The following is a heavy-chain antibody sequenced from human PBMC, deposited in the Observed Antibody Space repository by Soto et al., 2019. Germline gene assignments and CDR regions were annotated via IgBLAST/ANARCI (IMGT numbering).Heavy chain of an antibody. J-gene: IGHJ4*02. CDR2: VYDSGST. D-gene: IGHD4-17*01. CDR3: ARSLRGGLPTVTPHVY. CDR1: GGSISRYY. V-gene: IGHV4-59*01. Sequence: ASETLSLTCTVSGGSISRYYWSWIRQSPGKGLERIGYVYDSGSTKYSPSLKSRVTMSVDRSKNQFSLELDSVSAADTAVYYCARSLRGGLPTVTPHVYWGQGALVTVSS.